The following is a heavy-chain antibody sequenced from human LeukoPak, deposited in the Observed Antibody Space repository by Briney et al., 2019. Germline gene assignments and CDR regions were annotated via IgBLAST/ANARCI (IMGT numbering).Heavy chain of an antibody. Sequence: GGSLRLSCAASGFTFSTSAMSWVRQAPGKGLEWVSGISESGGSTYYADSVKGRFTSSRDNSKNTLYLQMNNLRAEDTAAYYCAKGSFWGQGTLVTVSS. J-gene: IGHJ4*02. CDR3: AKGSF. CDR1: GFTFSTSA. V-gene: IGHV3-23*01. CDR2: ISESGGST. D-gene: IGHD3-10*01.